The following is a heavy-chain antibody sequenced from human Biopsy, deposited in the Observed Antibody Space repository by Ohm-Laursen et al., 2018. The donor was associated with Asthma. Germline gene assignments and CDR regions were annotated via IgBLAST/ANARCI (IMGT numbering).Heavy chain of an antibody. CDR2: MWYDGSSK. CDR1: GFTFSSYG. V-gene: IGHV3-33*01. CDR3: ARWNYNIVTAYYSYFGF. Sequence: SLRLSCAASGFTFSSYGMHWVRQAPGKGLEWVAGMWYDGSSKYYADSVKGRFTSSRDNSKNTVYLQMNGLRAEDTAVYYCARWNYNIVTAYYSYFGFWGQGTLVTVSS. D-gene: IGHD3-9*01. J-gene: IGHJ4*02.